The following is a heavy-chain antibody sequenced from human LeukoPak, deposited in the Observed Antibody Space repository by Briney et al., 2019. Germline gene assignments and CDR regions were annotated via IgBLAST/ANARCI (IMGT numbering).Heavy chain of an antibody. CDR3: ARAGSHYYYDSSGYYEINDAFDI. D-gene: IGHD3-22*01. Sequence: ASVKVSCKASGYTFTSYAMHWVRQAPGQRPEWMGWSNAGNGNTKYSQEFQGRVTITRDTSASTAYMELSSLRSEDMAVYYCARAGSHYYYDSSGYYEINDAFDIWGQGTMVTVSS. J-gene: IGHJ3*02. CDR2: SNAGNGNT. V-gene: IGHV1-3*02. CDR1: GYTFTSYA.